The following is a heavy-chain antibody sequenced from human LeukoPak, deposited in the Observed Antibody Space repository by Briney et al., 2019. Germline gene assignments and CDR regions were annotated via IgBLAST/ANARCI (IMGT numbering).Heavy chain of an antibody. J-gene: IGHJ6*03. CDR3: TRSFGKRITMFRGDPTPGFYYYYYMDV. D-gene: IGHD3-10*01. CDR1: GFTFSGSA. CDR2: IRSKPNSYAT. Sequence: GGSLRLSCAASGFTFSGSAMHWVRQASGKGLEWVGRIRSKPNSYATAYAASVKGRFTISRDDSKNTAYLQMNSLKTEDTAVYYCTRSFGKRITMFRGDPTPGFYYYYYMDVWGKGTTVTISS. V-gene: IGHV3-73*01.